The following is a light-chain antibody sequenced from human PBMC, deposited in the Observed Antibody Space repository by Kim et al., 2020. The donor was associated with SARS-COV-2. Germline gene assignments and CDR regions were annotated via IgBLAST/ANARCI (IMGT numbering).Light chain of an antibody. CDR3: MIWYNSAWV. CDR1: RGLNMCTYS. V-gene: IGLV5-45*01. Sequence: LTFTLRRGLNMCTYSIYWYQQKPENPPQYLLRYKSYADRQQGSGVPSRFSGSTDTSANAGILLISGLQSEDEADYYCMIWYNSAWVFGGGTQLTVL. CDR2: YKSYADR. J-gene: IGLJ3*02.